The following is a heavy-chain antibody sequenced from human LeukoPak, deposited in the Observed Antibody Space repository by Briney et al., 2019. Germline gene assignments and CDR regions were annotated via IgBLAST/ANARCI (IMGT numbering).Heavy chain of an antibody. CDR3: ARDSPIAVSGTYDY. CDR2: INPNSGGT. CDR1: GYTFTGYY. D-gene: IGHD6-19*01. Sequence: ASVKVSCKASGYTFTGYYMHWVRQAPGQGLEWMGRINPNSGGTKYAQKLQGRVTMTRDTSISTAYMELTRMTSDDTAIYYCARDSPIAVSGTYDYWGQGTLVTVSS. J-gene: IGHJ4*02. V-gene: IGHV1-2*06.